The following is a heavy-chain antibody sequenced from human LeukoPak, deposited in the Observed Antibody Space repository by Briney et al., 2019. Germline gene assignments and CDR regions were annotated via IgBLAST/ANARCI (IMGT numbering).Heavy chain of an antibody. V-gene: IGHV7-4-1*02. CDR1: GYTFTNYA. CDR3: ARLYWYYYDNGPGGSDAFDF. J-gene: IGHJ3*01. Sequence: EASVKVSCKTSGYTFTNYAMNWVRQAPGQGLEWMGWINTNTGNPTYAQDFTGRFVFSLDTSVSTAYLQISSLKAEDTAVYYCARLYWYYYDNGPGGSDAFDFWGQGTMVTVSS. CDR2: INTNTGNP. D-gene: IGHD3-22*01.